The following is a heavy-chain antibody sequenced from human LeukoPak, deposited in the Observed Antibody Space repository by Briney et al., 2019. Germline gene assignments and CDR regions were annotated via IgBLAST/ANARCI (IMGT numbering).Heavy chain of an antibody. CDR3: AREPRVLRFLDVQH. CDR1: GGSISSYY. Sequence: SETLSLTCTVSGGSISSYYWSWIRQPAGKGLEWIGRIYTSGSTNYNPSLKSRVTISVDTSKNQFSLKLSSVTAADTAVYYCAREPRVLRFLDVQHWGQGTLVTVSS. D-gene: IGHD3-3*01. J-gene: IGHJ4*02. V-gene: IGHV4-4*07. CDR2: IYTSGST.